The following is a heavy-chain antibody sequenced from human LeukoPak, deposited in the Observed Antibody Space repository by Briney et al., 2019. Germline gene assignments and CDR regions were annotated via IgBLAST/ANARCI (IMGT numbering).Heavy chain of an antibody. V-gene: IGHV3-11*04. CDR2: ISSSGSTI. CDR1: GFTFSDYY. J-gene: IGHJ4*02. D-gene: IGHD2-2*01. Sequence: PGGSLRLSCAASGFTFSDYYMSWIRQAPGKGLEWVSYISSSGSTIYYADSVKGRFTISRDNAKNSLYLQMNSLRAEDTAVYYCASGDCSSTSCYSEVRYPPIEKVWGQGTLVTVSS. CDR3: ASGDCSSTSCYSEVRYPPIEKV.